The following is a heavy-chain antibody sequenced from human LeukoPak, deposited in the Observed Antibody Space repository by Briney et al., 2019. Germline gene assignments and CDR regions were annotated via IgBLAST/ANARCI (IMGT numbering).Heavy chain of an antibody. CDR1: GYTFTDYY. V-gene: IGHV1-2*04. CDR3: ASQRGVSYCGGDCYSAFDY. J-gene: IGHJ4*02. D-gene: IGHD2-21*02. CDR2: INPNSGAT. Sequence: ASVKVSCKASGYTFTDYYIHWVRQAPGQGLEWMGWINPNSGATNFAQKFQGWVTMTRDTSIGTAYMELSRLRSEDTAVYYCASQRGVSYCGGDCYSAFDYWGQGTLVTVSS.